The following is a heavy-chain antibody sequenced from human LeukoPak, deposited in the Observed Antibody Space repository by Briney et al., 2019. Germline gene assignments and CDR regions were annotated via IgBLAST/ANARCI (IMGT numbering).Heavy chain of an antibody. CDR2: INPNSGGT. Sequence: ASVKVSCKASGYTFTDYYMHWVRQAPGQGLEWMGWINPNSGGTNYAQKFQGRVTMTRDTSISTAYMELSRLRSDDTAVYYCARVGIQLWPSDFDYWGQGTLVTVSS. CDR1: GYTFTDYY. V-gene: IGHV1-2*02. D-gene: IGHD5-18*01. J-gene: IGHJ4*02. CDR3: ARVGIQLWPSDFDY.